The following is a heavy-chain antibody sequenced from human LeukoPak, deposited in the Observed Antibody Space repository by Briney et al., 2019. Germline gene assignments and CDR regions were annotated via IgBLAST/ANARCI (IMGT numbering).Heavy chain of an antibody. J-gene: IGHJ4*02. D-gene: IGHD3-22*01. CDR3: ALDSSGYYYFDY. CDR2: IYYSGST. CDR1: GGSISSGGYY. V-gene: IGHV4-31*03. Sequence: SQNLSLTCTVSGGSISSGGYYWSWIRQHPGKGLQWIGYIYYSGSTYYNPSLKSRVTISVDTSKNQFSLKLSSVTAADTAVYYCALDSSGYYYFDYWGQGTLVTVSS.